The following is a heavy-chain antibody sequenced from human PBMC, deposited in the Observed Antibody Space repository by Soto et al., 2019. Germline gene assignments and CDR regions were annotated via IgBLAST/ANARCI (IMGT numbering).Heavy chain of an antibody. V-gene: IGHV1-8*01. CDR1: GYTFTSYD. J-gene: IGHJ6*02. Sequence: QVQLVQSGAEVKKPGASVKVSCKASGYTFTSYDINWVRQATGQGLEWMGWMNPNSGNTGYAQKFQGGVTMTRNTSISTAYMELSSLRSEDTAGYYWAREPGYDFWSGYYSQHYYYYGMDVWGQGTTVTVSS. CDR2: MNPNSGNT. D-gene: IGHD3-3*01. CDR3: AREPGYDFWSGYYSQHYYYYGMDV.